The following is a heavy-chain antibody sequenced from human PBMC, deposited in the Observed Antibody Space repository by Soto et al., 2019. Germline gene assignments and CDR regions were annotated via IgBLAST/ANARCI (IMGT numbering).Heavy chain of an antibody. CDR3: ARSQGSSTSLEIYYYYYYAMDV. CDR2: IIPISGTA. CDR1: GGTFSIYA. Sequence: QVQLVQSGSEVKKPGSSVKVSCKASGGTFSIYAISWVRQAPGQGLEWMGGIIPISGTANYAQKFQGRVTITADESTSTAYTELSSMRSEDTAVYYCARSQGSSTSLEIYYYYYYAMDVWGQGTTVTVSS. J-gene: IGHJ6*02. D-gene: IGHD2-2*01. V-gene: IGHV1-69*01.